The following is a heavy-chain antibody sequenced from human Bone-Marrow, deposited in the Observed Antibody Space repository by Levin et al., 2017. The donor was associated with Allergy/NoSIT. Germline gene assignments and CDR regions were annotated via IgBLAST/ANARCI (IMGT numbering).Heavy chain of an antibody. CDR2: INSDGSST. J-gene: IGHJ4*02. CDR1: GFTFSSYW. Sequence: GESLKISCAASGFTFSSYWMHWVRQAPGKGLVWVSRINSDGSSTSYADSVKGRFTISRDNAKNTLYLQMNSLRAEDTAVYYCARVPRPLTIAVAGKPSLWFDYWGQGTLVTVSS. CDR3: ARVPRPLTIAVAGKPSLWFDY. D-gene: IGHD6-19*01. V-gene: IGHV3-74*01.